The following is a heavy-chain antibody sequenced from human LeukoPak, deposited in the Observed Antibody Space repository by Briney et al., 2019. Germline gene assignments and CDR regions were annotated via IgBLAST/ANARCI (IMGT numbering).Heavy chain of an antibody. J-gene: IGHJ6*04. D-gene: IGHD1-1*01. CDR3: TEGSNKVLSVKNVYNRAV. CDR1: GFTTYYW. V-gene: IGHV3-7*01. Sequence: GGSLRLSCTASGFTTYYWLNWVRQSPGKGLEWVANIDRDGRVQHYVDSVEGRFTISRDSAKNSLDLQMHSLRAEDTAVYYCTEGSNKVLSVKNVYNRAVWGKGTTVTVSS. CDR2: IDRDGRVQ.